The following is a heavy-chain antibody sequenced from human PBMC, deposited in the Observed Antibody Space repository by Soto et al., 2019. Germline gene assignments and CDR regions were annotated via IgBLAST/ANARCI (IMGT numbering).Heavy chain of an antibody. CDR2: IWYDGSNK. Sequence: QVQLVESGGGVVQPGRSLRLSCAASGFTFSNYGMHWVRQAPGKGLEWVAVIWYDGSNKYYADSVKGRFTISRDNSKNTLYLQMNSLRAEDTAVYYCARVMRRQQLGRYYYYGMDVWGQGTTVTVSS. J-gene: IGHJ6*02. D-gene: IGHD6-13*01. CDR1: GFTFSNYG. V-gene: IGHV3-33*01. CDR3: ARVMRRQQLGRYYYYGMDV.